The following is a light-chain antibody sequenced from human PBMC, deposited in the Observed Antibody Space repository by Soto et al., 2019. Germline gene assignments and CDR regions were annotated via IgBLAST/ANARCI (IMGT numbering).Light chain of an antibody. V-gene: IGLV1-40*01. CDR1: SSNLGAGYA. CDR2: GNT. Sequence: QSVLTQPPSVSGAPGQSVTISCTGSSSNLGAGYAVHWYQQLPGAAPKLLIYGNTHRPSGVPERFSGSKSGTSASLAITGLQADDEADYYCQSYDTSLSGSRIFGGGTKVTVL. CDR3: QSYDTSLSGSRI. J-gene: IGLJ2*01.